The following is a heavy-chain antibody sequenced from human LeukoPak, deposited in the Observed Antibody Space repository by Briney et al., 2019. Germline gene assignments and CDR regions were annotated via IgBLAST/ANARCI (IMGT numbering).Heavy chain of an antibody. D-gene: IGHD3-10*01. CDR2: IYHGGST. CDR1: GGSISSFNW. CDR3: AKGEDYGSGTVHFAP. V-gene: IGHV4-4*02. J-gene: IGHJ5*02. Sequence: SETLSLTCAVSGGSISSFNWWSWVRQCPGKGLEWIGAIYHGGSTNYNPSLKSRVAMSVDRSRNQFSLRLNSVTAADTAVYYCAKGEDYGSGTVHFAPWGQGTLVTVSS.